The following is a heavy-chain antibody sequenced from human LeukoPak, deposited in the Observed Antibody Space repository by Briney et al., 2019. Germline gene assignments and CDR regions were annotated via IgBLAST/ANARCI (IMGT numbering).Heavy chain of an antibody. D-gene: IGHD3-22*01. Sequence: SETLSLTCTVSGGSISSYYWSWIRQPAGKGLEWIGRIYTSGSTNYNPSLKSRVTMSVDTSKNQFSLKLSSVTAADTAVYYCARDNNYYDSSGYAFDIWGQGTMVTVSS. J-gene: IGHJ3*02. CDR3: ARDNNYYDSSGYAFDI. V-gene: IGHV4-4*07. CDR1: GGSISSYY. CDR2: IYTSGST.